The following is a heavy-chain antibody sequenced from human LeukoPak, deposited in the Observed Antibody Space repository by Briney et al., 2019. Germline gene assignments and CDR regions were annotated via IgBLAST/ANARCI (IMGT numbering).Heavy chain of an antibody. V-gene: IGHV3-21*01. Sequence: PGGSLRLSCAASGFTFSSYSMNWVRQAPGKGLEWVSSISSSSSYIYYADSVKGRFTISRDNAKNSLYLQMNSLRAEDTAVYYCAREGVNFGGYFDYWGQGTLVTVSS. J-gene: IGHJ4*02. CDR1: GFTFSSYS. D-gene: IGHD4-23*01. CDR3: AREGVNFGGYFDY. CDR2: ISSSSSYI.